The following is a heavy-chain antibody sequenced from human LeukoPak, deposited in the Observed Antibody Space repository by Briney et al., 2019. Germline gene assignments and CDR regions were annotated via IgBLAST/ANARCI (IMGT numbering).Heavy chain of an antibody. CDR1: GFTFSRYG. D-gene: IGHD2-2*01. CDR2: IANDGKDK. J-gene: IGHJ4*02. CDR3: AKDQQVGAAAYYFDS. V-gene: IGHV3-30*18. Sequence: GGSLRLSCAASGFTFSRYGLHWVRQALGKGLEWVTVIANDGKDKKYADSVKGRFTISRDNSKSTLYLQMNSLRAEDTGVYYCAKDQQVGAAAYYFDSWGQGTLVTVSS.